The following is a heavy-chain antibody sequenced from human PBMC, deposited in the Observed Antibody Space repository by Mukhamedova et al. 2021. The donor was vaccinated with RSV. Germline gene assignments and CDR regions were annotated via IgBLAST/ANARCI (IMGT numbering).Heavy chain of an antibody. CDR3: ATGGVGRLKYYYYGMDV. D-gene: IGHD1-26*01. J-gene: IGHJ6*02. V-gene: IGHV1-24*01. CDR2: FDPEDGET. Sequence: WGGGFDPEDGETIYAQKFQGRVTMTEDTSTDTAYMELSSLRSEDTAVYYCATGGVGRLKYYYYGMDVWGQGTTATVSS.